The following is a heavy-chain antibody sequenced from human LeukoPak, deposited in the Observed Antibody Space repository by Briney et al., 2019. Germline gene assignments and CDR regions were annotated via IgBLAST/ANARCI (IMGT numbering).Heavy chain of an antibody. Sequence: SETLSLTCTVSGGSISSYYWSWIRQPPGKGLEWIGSIYYSGSTNYNPSLKSRVTISVDRSKNQFSLGLSSVTATDTAVYFCARDTATGDYFDYWGQGTLVTASS. CDR2: IYYSGST. J-gene: IGHJ4*02. CDR3: ARDTATGDYFDY. CDR1: GGSISSYY. D-gene: IGHD2-15*01. V-gene: IGHV4-59*01.